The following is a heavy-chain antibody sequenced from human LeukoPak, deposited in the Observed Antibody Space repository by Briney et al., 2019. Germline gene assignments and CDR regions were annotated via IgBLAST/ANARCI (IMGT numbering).Heavy chain of an antibody. J-gene: IGHJ4*02. Sequence: GGSLRLSCAPSGFTFSRDGMHWVRQAPGKGVEWVAIISNDGSRKYYAHSVEGRFTISRDNSKNTLYLQMDSLRAEDTAVYYCARDRAWNYFDYWGQGTLVTVSS. CDR2: ISNDGSRK. V-gene: IGHV3-30*03. CDR1: GFTFSRDG. CDR3: ARDRAWNYFDY. D-gene: IGHD3-3*01.